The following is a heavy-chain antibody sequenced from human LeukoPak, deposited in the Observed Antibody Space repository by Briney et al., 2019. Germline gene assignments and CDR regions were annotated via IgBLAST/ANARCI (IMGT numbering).Heavy chain of an antibody. V-gene: IGHV3-43D*04. D-gene: IGHD3-10*01. Sequence: PGGSLRLSCAASGFTFDDYAMHWVRQAPGKGLEWVSLISWDGGSTYYADSVKGRFTISRDNSKNSPYLQMNSLRAEDTALYYCAKGWTLGELSMGYWGQGTLVTVSS. CDR2: ISWDGGST. CDR3: AKGWTLGELSMGY. J-gene: IGHJ4*02. CDR1: GFTFDDYA.